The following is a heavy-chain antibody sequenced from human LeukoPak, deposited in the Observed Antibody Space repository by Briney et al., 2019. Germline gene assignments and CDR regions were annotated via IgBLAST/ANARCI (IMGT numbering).Heavy chain of an antibody. CDR3: SAYGRNSEYFVS. D-gene: IGHD4-23*01. CDR2: VYHSGST. J-gene: IGHJ4*02. CDR1: AGSITSTY. V-gene: IGHV4-59*01. Sequence: TSETLSLTCTVSAGSITSTYWSWIRQPPGGGLEWIGYVYHSGSTGYNPSLQSRLTMSADASRNRLSLKLASVTAADTAVYYCSAYGRNSEYFVSWGQGTRVTVSS.